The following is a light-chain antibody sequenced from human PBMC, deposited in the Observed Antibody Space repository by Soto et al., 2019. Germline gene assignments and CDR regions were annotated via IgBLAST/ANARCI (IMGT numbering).Light chain of an antibody. CDR2: VGTGGIVG. V-gene: IGLV9-49*01. CDR3: GADHGSGSNFVYV. J-gene: IGLJ1*01. Sequence: QLVLTQPPSASASLGASVTLTCTLSSGYSNYTVDWYQQRPGKGPRFVMRVGTGGIVGSKGDGIPDRFSVLGSGLNRYLTIKNIQEEDESDYHCGADHGSGSNFVYVFGTGTKVTVL. CDR1: SGYSNYT.